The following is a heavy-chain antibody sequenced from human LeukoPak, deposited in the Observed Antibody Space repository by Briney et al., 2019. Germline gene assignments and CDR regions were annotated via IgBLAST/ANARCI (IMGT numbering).Heavy chain of an antibody. V-gene: IGHV3-23*01. CDR1: GFTSSDYA. CDR3: ARAPGSLVSVAGRPYYFDF. J-gene: IGHJ4*02. CDR2: ISTSGSGGAT. D-gene: IGHD6-6*01. Sequence: GGSLRLSCAASGFTSSDYAMAWVRQAPGKGLEWVSIISTSGSGGATYYADSMKGRFTISRDSPKNTLYLQMNSLRDEHTPVYYCARAPGSLVSVAGRPYYFDFWGQGTLVTVSS.